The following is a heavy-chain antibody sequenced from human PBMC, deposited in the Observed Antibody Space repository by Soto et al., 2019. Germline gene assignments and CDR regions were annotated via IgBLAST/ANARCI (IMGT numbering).Heavy chain of an antibody. CDR1: GYTFTSYG. J-gene: IGHJ4*02. CDR2: IGAYNGNT. Sequence: ASVKVSCKASGYTFTSYGISWVRQAPGQGLEWMGWIGAYNGNTNYAQKLQGRVTMTTDTSTSTAYMELRSLRSDDTAVYYCARSEITMIVVVPGPDYWGQGTLVTVSS. D-gene: IGHD3-22*01. V-gene: IGHV1-18*01. CDR3: ARSEITMIVVVPGPDY.